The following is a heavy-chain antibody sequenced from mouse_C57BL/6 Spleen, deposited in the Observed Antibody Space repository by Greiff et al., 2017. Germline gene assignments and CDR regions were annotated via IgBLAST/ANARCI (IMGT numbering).Heavy chain of an antibody. CDR2: ISYDGSN. CDR3: ARDYTTSGTY. CDR1: GYSITSGYY. V-gene: IGHV3-6*01. D-gene: IGHD1-1*01. J-gene: IGHJ3*01. Sequence: EVQLVESGPGLVKPSQSLSLTCSVTGYSITSGYYWNWIRQFPGNKLEWMGYISYDGSNNYNPSLKNRISITRDTSKNQFFLKLNSVTTEDTATYYCARDYTTSGTYWGQGTLVTVSA.